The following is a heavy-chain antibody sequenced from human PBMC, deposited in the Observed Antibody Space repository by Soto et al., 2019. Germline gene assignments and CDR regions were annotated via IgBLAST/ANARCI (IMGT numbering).Heavy chain of an antibody. Sequence: GGSLRLSCAASGFTFSTYWMSWVRQAPGKGLEWVANIKEDGSEKYYVDSVKGRFSISRDNAKNSLYLQMNSLRAEDTAVYYCARLPPYSSSSNFDYWGQGTLVTVSS. CDR2: IKEDGSEK. D-gene: IGHD6-6*01. CDR1: GFTFSTYW. V-gene: IGHV3-7*05. CDR3: ARLPPYSSSSNFDY. J-gene: IGHJ4*02.